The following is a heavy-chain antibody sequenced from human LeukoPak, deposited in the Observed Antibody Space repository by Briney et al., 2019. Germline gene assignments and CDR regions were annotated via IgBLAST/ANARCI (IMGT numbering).Heavy chain of an antibody. J-gene: IGHJ4*02. V-gene: IGHV1-8*01. CDR3: ARDEGRGVTSVIDY. D-gene: IGHD3-10*01. Sequence: ASVKVSCKASGYTFTSYDINWVRQATGQGLEWMGWMNPNSGNTGYAQKFQGRVTMTRNTSISTAYMELSSPRSEDTAVYYCARDEGRGVTSVIDYWGQGTLVTVSS. CDR1: GYTFTSYD. CDR2: MNPNSGNT.